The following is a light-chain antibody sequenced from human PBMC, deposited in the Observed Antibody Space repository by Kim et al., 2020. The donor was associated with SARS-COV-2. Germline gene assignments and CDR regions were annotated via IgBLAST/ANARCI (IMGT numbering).Light chain of an antibody. CDR1: RSVSTS. J-gene: IGKJ5*01. CDR3: QQRSSWPPIT. V-gene: IGKV3-11*01. Sequence: EIVLTQSPATLSLSPGERATLSCRASRSVSTSLAWYQQKPGQAPRLLIYDASNRATGVPARFSGGGSGTAFTLTISSLATEDSAVYFCQQRSSWPPITFGQGTRLEIK. CDR2: DAS.